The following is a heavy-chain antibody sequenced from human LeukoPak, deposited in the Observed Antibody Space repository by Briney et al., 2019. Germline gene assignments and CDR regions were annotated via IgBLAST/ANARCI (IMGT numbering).Heavy chain of an antibody. Sequence: GASVKVSCKASGGTLSSYAISWVRQAPGQGLEWMGGIIPIFGTANYAQKFQGRVTITTDESTSTAYMELSSLRSEDTAVYYCARVTRERRGYSYGTKSYYFDYWGQGTLVTVSS. CDR3: ARVTRERRGYSYGTKSYYFDY. J-gene: IGHJ4*02. V-gene: IGHV1-69*05. CDR1: GGTLSSYA. D-gene: IGHD5-18*01. CDR2: IIPIFGTA.